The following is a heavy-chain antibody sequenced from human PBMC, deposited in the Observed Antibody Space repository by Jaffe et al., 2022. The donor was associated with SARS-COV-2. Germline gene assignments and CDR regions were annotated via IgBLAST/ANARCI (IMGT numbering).Heavy chain of an antibody. J-gene: IGHJ2*01. CDR3: AKAGLRWYFDL. Sequence: EVQLVESGGGLVKPGRALRLSCTASGSTFGDYAMSWFRQAPGKGLEWIGFITNKNYGGTTEYAASVKGRFTISRDDSKSISYLQMISLKTEDTAVYYCAKAGLRWYFDLWGRGTLVTVSS. D-gene: IGHD4-17*01. CDR1: GSTFGDYA. CDR2: ITNKNYGGTT. V-gene: IGHV3-49*05.